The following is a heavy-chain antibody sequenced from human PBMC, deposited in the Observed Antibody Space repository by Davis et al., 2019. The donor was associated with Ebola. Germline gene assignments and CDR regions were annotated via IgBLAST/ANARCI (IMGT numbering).Heavy chain of an antibody. V-gene: IGHV3-30*03. D-gene: IGHD3-10*01. J-gene: IGHJ4*02. Sequence: LKISCAASGFTFSSYSMNWVRQAPGKGLEWVAVISYDGSNKYYADSVKGRFTISRDNSKNTLYLQMNSLRAEDTAVYYCAREGLWFGNLDYWGQGTLVTVSS. CDR1: GFTFSSYS. CDR2: ISYDGSNK. CDR3: AREGLWFGNLDY.